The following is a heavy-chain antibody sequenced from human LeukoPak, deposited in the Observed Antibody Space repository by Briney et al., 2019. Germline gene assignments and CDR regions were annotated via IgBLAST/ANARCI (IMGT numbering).Heavy chain of an antibody. CDR3: AKADYSGSYYSPITDY. V-gene: IGHV3-23*01. CDR1: GFTFSSYA. J-gene: IGHJ4*02. Sequence: GGSLRLSCAASGFTFSSYAMSWVRQAPGKGLEWVSAISGSGGSTYYADSVKGRFTISRDNSKNTLYLQMNSLRAEDTAVYCCAKADYSGSYYSPITDYWGQGTLVTVSS. D-gene: IGHD1-26*01. CDR2: ISGSGGST.